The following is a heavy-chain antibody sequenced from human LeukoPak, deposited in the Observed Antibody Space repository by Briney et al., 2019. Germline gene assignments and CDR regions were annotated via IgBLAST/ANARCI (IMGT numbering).Heavy chain of an antibody. V-gene: IGHV4-39*01. D-gene: IGHD2-15*01. J-gene: IGHJ4*02. CDR1: GGSISSSSYY. CDR3: LIVVVVAATPENDY. Sequence: SETLSLTCTVSGGSISSSSYYWGWIRQPPGKGLEWIGSIYYSGSTYYNPSLKSRVTISVDTSKTQFSLRLSSVTAADTAVYYCLIVVVVAATPENDYWGQGTLVTVSS. CDR2: IYYSGST.